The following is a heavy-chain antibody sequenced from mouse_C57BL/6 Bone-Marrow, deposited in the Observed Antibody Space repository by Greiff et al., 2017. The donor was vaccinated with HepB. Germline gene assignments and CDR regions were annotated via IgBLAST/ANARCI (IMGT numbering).Heavy chain of an antibody. Sequence: EVQLVESGGGLVQPKGSLKLSCAASGFTFNTYAMHWVRQAPGKGLEWVARIRSKSSNNATYYADSVKDRFTISRDDSQSMLYLQMNNLKTEYTAMYYCVREKSIYYGNYYCDYWGQGTTLTVSS. CDR2: IRSKSSNNAT. V-gene: IGHV10-3*01. J-gene: IGHJ2*01. CDR3: VREKSIYYGNYYCDY. D-gene: IGHD2-1*01. CDR1: GFTFNTYA.